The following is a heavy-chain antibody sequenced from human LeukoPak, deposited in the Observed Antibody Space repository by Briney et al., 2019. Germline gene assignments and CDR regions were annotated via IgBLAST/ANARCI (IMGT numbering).Heavy chain of an antibody. CDR3: ARGFPTGYCSSTSCFRYYYYGMDV. CDR1: GGSISSYY. CDR2: IYYSGST. V-gene: IGHV4-59*12. J-gene: IGHJ6*02. D-gene: IGHD2-2*01. Sequence: SETLSLTCTVSGGSISSYYWSWIRQPPGKGLEWIGYIYYSGSTNYNPSLKSRVTISVDTSKNQFSLKLSSVTAADTAVYYCARGFPTGYCSSTSCFRYYYYGMDVWGQGTTVTVSS.